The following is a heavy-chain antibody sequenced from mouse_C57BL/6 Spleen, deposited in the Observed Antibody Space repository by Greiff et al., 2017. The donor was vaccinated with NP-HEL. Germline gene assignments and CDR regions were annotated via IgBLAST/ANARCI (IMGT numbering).Heavy chain of an antibody. CDR3: SRGSGPWFAY. CDR1: GYTFTSYW. V-gene: IGHV1-69*01. D-gene: IGHD1-3*01. Sequence: QVQLQQSGAELVMPGASVKLSCKASGYTFTSYWMHWVKQRPGQGLEWIGEIDPSDSYTNYNQKFKGKSTLTVDKSSSTAYMQLSSLTSEDSAFYYCSRGSGPWFAYWGQGTLVTVSA. CDR2: IDPSDSYT. J-gene: IGHJ3*01.